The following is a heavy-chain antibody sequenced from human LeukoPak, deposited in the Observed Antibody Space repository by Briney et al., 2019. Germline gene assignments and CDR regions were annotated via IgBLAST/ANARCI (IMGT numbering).Heavy chain of an antibody. J-gene: IGHJ4*02. CDR1: GGTFSFYA. Sequence: ASVKVSCKASGGTFSFYAMNWVRQAPGQGLEWMGGIIPIFGTANYAQKFQGRVTITADESTSTAYMELSSLRSEDTAVYYCARDYYGSGSYTGHYWGQGTLVTVSS. CDR3: ARDYYGSGSYTGHY. V-gene: IGHV1-69*01. CDR2: IIPIFGTA. D-gene: IGHD3-10*01.